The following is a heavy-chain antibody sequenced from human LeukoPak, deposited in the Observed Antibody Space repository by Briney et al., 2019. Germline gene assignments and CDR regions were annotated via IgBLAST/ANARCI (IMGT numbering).Heavy chain of an antibody. J-gene: IGHJ4*02. CDR1: GGSISSYY. CDR3: ARRMYSESYWKHFDS. CDR2: IYTSGST. Sequence: SETLSLTCTVSGGSISSYYWSWIRQPAGKGLEWIGRIYTSGSTNYNPSLKSRVTMSVDTSKNQFSLKLSSVTAADTAVYYCARRMYSESYWKHFDSWGQGTLVTVSS. V-gene: IGHV4-4*07. D-gene: IGHD1-26*01.